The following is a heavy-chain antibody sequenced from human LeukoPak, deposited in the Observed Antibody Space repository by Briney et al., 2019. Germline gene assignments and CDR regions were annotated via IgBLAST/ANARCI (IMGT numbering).Heavy chain of an antibody. J-gene: IGHJ6*02. CDR1: GYTFTSYG. Sequence: ASVKVSCKASGYTFTSYGIRWVRQAPGQGLEWMGWISAYNGNTNYAQKLQGRVTMTTDTSTSTAYMELRSLRSDDTAVYYCARDGSSGWYGVLNYYGMDVWGQGTTVTVSS. CDR2: ISAYNGNT. CDR3: ARDGSSGWYGVLNYYGMDV. V-gene: IGHV1-18*01. D-gene: IGHD6-19*01.